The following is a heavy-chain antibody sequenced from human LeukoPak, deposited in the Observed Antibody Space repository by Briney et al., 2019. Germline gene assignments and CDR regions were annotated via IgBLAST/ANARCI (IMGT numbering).Heavy chain of an antibody. CDR1: GYTFTSYY. CDR2: INPSGGST. V-gene: IGHV1-46*01. J-gene: IGHJ3*02. CDR3: ARADGYSPRDAFHI. D-gene: IGHD5-24*01. Sequence: ASVKVSCKASGYTFTSYYIHWVRQAPGQGLELMGIINPSGGSTTYAQNFQGRGTMTRDMSTSTVYMELRSLRSEDTAVYYCARADGYSPRDAFHIWGQGTMVTVSS.